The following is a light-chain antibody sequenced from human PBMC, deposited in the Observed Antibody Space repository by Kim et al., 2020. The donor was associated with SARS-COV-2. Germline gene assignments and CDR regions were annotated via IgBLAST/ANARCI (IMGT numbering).Light chain of an antibody. J-gene: IGLJ1*01. Sequence: QSALTQPRSVSGSPGQSVTISCTGTSSDVGVYNYVSWYQQHPGKAPKLMLYDVSNRPSGVPDRFSGSKSGNTASLTISGLQAEDEADYYCCSYAGGYTYVFGTGTKVTVL. CDR3: CSYAGGYTYV. CDR1: SSDVGVYNY. CDR2: DVS. V-gene: IGLV2-11*01.